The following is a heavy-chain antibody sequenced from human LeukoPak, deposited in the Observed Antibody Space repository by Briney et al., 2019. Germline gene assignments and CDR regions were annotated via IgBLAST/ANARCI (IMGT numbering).Heavy chain of an antibody. CDR1: GFTFSDYY. J-gene: IGHJ4*02. CDR2: ISSSSSTI. V-gene: IGHV3-11*01. Sequence: GGSLRLSCAASGFTFSDYYMTWIRQAPGKGLEWISYISSSSSTIYYADSVKGRFTISRDNAKNSLYLQMNSLRAEDTALYYCAKDDPFYSSGSPGVYWGQGTLVTVSS. D-gene: IGHD6-19*01. CDR3: AKDDPFYSSGSPGVY.